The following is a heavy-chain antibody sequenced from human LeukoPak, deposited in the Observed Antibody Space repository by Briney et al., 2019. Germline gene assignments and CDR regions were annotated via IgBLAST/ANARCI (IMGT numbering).Heavy chain of an antibody. CDR2: FDPEDGET. Sequence: GASVKVSCKVSGYTLTELSMHWVRQAPGKGLEWMGGFDPEDGETIYAQKFQGRVTMTEDTSTDTAYMELSSLRSEDTAVYCCATDLATITPFDYWGQGTLVTVSS. V-gene: IGHV1-24*01. CDR3: ATDLATITPFDY. CDR1: GYTLTELS. J-gene: IGHJ4*02. D-gene: IGHD5-24*01.